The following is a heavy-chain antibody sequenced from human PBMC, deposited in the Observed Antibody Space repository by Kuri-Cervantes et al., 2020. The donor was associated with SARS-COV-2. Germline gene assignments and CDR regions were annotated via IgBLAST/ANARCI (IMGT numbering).Heavy chain of an antibody. V-gene: IGHV3-30*02. CDR1: GFTFSSYG. CDR2: IRYDGSSK. J-gene: IGHJ1*01. Sequence: GESLKISCAASGFTFSSYGMHWVRQAPGKGLEWVAFIRYDGSSKYYADSVKGRFTISRDNSKNTLYLQMNSLRAEDTAVYYCAKVPISETKYFQHWGQGTLVTVSS. D-gene: IGHD1-1*01. CDR3: AKVPISETKYFQH.